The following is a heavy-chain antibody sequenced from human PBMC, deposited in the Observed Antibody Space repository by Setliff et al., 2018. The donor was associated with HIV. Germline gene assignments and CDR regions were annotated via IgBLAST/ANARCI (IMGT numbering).Heavy chain of an antibody. CDR2: ISSGSSTK. J-gene: IGHJ4*02. D-gene: IGHD3-10*01. V-gene: IGHV3-48*03. Sequence: TGGSLRLSCAASGFNFNSYEMNWVRQAPGKGLEWVAHISSGSSTKKYADSVKGRFTISRDNAKNSLYLQMNSLRVEDTATYYCVRDGVRGVIVTAFDCWGQGTLVTVSS. CDR1: GFNFNSYE. CDR3: VRDGVRGVIVTAFDC.